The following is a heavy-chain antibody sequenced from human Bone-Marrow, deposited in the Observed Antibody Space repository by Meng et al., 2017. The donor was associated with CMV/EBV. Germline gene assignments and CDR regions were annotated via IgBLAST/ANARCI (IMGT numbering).Heavy chain of an antibody. D-gene: IGHD6-13*01. CDR1: GFTFSGSA. CDR2: IRSKANSYAT. J-gene: IGHJ4*02. CDR3: TRLSVVGIAAAGTSVY. Sequence: GECLKISCAASGFTFSGSAMHWVRQASGKGLEWVGRIRSKANSYATAYAASVKGRFTISRDDSKNTAYLQMNSLKTEDTAVYYCTRLSVVGIAAAGTSVYWGQGTLVTVSS. V-gene: IGHV3-73*01.